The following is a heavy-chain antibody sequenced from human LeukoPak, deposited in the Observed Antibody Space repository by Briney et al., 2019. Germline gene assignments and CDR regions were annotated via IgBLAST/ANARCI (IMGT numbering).Heavy chain of an antibody. CDR3: AGAGYSSSWLSSDYYYDYYMDV. V-gene: IGHV1-69*05. CDR2: VIPILGTA. D-gene: IGHD6-13*01. CDR1: GGTFSSYA. J-gene: IGHJ6*03. Sequence: SVKVSCKASGGTFSSYANSWVRQAPAQGIEWMGGVIPILGTANYDQPSHGRVTITTDETTSTAYIEQGSLVSEDTTVYYCAGAGYSSSWLSSDYYYDYYMDVWGKGTTVSVCS.